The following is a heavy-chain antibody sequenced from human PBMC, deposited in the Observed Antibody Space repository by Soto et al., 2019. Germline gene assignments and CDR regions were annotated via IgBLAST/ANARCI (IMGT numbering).Heavy chain of an antibody. CDR1: GGSISSYY. J-gene: IGHJ4*02. D-gene: IGHD1-1*01. V-gene: IGHV4-59*12. Sequence: SETLSLTCTVSGGSISSYYWSWIRQPPGKGLEWIGYIYYSGSTNYNPSPKSRVTISVDTSKNQFSLKLSSVTAADTAVYYCARDANWRLDYWGQGALVTVSS. CDR2: IYYSGST. CDR3: ARDANWRLDY.